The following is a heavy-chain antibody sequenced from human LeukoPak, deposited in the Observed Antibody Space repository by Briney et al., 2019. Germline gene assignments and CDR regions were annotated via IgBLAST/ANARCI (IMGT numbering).Heavy chain of an antibody. CDR1: GGSISSYY. V-gene: IGHV4-59*01. CDR3: ARGKDSGSYYRFGKYYLDY. D-gene: IGHD1-26*01. CDR2: IYYSGST. Sequence: SETLSLTCTVSGGSISSYYWSWIRQPPGKGLEWIGYIYYSGSTNYNPSLKSRVTISVDTSKNQFSLKLSSVTAADTAVYYCARGKDSGSYYRFGKYYLDYWGQGTLVTVSS. J-gene: IGHJ4*02.